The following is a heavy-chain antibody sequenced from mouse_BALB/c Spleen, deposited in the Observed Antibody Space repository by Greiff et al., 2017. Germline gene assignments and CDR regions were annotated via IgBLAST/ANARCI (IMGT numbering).Heavy chain of an antibody. CDR2: IDPETGGT. CDR3: TRGDYDGYAMDY. Sequence: QVQLQQSGAELVRPGASVTLSCKASGYTFTDYEMHWVKQTPVHGLEWIGAIDPETGGTAYNQKFKGKATLTADKSSSTAYMQLSSLTSEDSAVYYCTRGDYDGYAMDYWGQGTSVTVSS. V-gene: IGHV1-15*01. CDR1: GYTFTDYE. J-gene: IGHJ4*01. D-gene: IGHD2-4*01.